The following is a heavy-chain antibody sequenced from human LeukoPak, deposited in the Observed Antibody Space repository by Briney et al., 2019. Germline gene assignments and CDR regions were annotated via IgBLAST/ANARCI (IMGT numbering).Heavy chain of an antibody. Sequence: SETLSLTCSISGGSMSNYYWSWIRQPPGKALEWIGYIYDTGSTNYNPSLKSRVTISIDTSKNQFSLKLSSVTAADTALYYCARGYTMTHAFDIWGQGTLVTVSS. CDR1: GGSMSNYY. CDR3: ARGYTMTHAFDI. V-gene: IGHV4-59*01. CDR2: IYDTGST. D-gene: IGHD3-22*01. J-gene: IGHJ3*02.